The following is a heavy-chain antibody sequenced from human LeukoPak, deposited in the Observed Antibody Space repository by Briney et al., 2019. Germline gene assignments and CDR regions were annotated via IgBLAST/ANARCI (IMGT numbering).Heavy chain of an antibody. J-gene: IGHJ4*02. D-gene: IGHD3-16*02. Sequence: GGSLRLSCAASGFTFSSYSMNWVRQAPGKGLEWVSSISSSSSYIYYADSVKGRFTISRDNAKNSLYLQMNSLRAEDTAVYYCASTYDYVWGSYRSDYWGQGTLVTVSS. V-gene: IGHV3-21*01. CDR1: GFTFSSYS. CDR2: ISSSSSYI. CDR3: ASTYDYVWGSYRSDY.